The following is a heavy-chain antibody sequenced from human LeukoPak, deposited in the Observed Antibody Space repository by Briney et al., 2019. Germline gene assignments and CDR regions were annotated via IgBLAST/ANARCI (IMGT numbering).Heavy chain of an antibody. CDR3: AREGSATARPFVSNDY. V-gene: IGHV4-4*07. D-gene: IGHD6-6*01. Sequence: SETLSLTYTVSGGSISTYYWSWIRQPAGKGLEWIGRIHTCGNSDYNPSLKSRVTMSVDTSKNQFSLKVRSVTAADTAVYYCAREGSATARPFVSNDYWGQGTLVTVSS. CDR2: IHTCGNS. J-gene: IGHJ4*02. CDR1: GGSISTYY.